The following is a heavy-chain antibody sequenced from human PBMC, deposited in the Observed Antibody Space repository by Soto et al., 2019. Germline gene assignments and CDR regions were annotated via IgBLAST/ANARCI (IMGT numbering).Heavy chain of an antibody. V-gene: IGHV3-23*01. CDR1: GFSFSTYA. CDR3: AKWTDNDVEAALAGGAFDI. D-gene: IGHD6-13*01. J-gene: IGHJ3*02. Sequence: EVQLLESGGNLVQPGGSLRLSCAASGFSFSTYALTWVRQVPGKGLEWVSGISASGATTYYADSVKGRFTISRDNSKCTVLTHMTSLRAEDTDLYYCAKWTDNDVEAALAGGAFDIWGQGTTVTVPS. CDR2: ISASGATT.